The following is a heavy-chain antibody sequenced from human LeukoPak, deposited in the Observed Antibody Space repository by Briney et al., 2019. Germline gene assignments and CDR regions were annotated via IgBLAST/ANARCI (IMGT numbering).Heavy chain of an antibody. J-gene: IGHJ4*02. Sequence: PSETLSLTCDVSDYSITTGYYWGWIRQPPGKGLEWIGGIYHSGNTYYNPSLKSRVAISVDTSKNQFSLRLSSVTAADTAVYYCARARGSESPYYFDYWGQGTLVTVSS. CDR1: DYSITTGYY. V-gene: IGHV4-38-2*01. D-gene: IGHD3-10*01. CDR3: ARARGSESPYYFDY. CDR2: IYHSGNT.